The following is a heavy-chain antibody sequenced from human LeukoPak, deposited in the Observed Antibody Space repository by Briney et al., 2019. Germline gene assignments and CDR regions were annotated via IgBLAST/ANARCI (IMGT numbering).Heavy chain of an antibody. J-gene: IGHJ5*02. CDR3: ARDYGDYFRWFDP. CDR2: ISNSGST. CDR1: GDSITSGGYH. D-gene: IGHD4-17*01. V-gene: IGHV4-31*03. Sequence: SQTLSLTCTVSGDSITSGGYHWTWIRQHPGEGLQRIGHISNSGSTYYNPSLKRRVNISMDTSKNQFSLSLTSVTAADTAVYYCARDYGDYFRWFDPWGQGTLVTVSS.